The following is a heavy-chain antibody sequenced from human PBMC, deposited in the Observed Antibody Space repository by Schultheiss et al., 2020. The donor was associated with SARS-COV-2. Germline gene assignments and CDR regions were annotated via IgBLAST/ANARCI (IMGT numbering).Heavy chain of an antibody. CDR2: ISSSSSTI. V-gene: IGHV3-48*01. Sequence: GGSLRLSCAASGFTFSSYAMSWVRQAPGKGLEWVSYISSSSSTIYYADSVKGRFTISRENAKNTLYLQMNSLRAEDTAVYYCARDQVVVHYGMDVWGQGTTVTVSS. CDR1: GFTFSSYA. J-gene: IGHJ6*02. CDR3: ARDQVVVHYGMDV. D-gene: IGHD2-2*01.